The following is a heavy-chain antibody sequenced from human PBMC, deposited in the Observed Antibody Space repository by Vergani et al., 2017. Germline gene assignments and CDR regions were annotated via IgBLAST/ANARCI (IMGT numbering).Heavy chain of an antibody. CDR2: IYYSGST. CDR1: GGSISSGDYY. J-gene: IGHJ3*02. Sequence: QVQLQESGPGLVKPSQTLSLTCTVSGGSISSGDYYWSWIRQPPGKGLEWIGYIYYSGSTYSNPSLKSRVTISVDTSKNQFSLKLSSVTASDTAVYYCARDVPLNLEIDAFDIWGQGTMVTVSS. D-gene: IGHD5-24*01. V-gene: IGHV4-30-4*08. CDR3: ARDVPLNLEIDAFDI.